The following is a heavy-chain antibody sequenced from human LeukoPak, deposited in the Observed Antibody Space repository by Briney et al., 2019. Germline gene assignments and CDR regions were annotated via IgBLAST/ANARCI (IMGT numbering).Heavy chain of an antibody. CDR3: ARVDYGGNSGALLDYYYGMDV. J-gene: IGHJ6*02. V-gene: IGHV4-59*01. CDR2: IEYSGST. D-gene: IGHD4-23*01. Sequence: SETLSLTCTVSGRSISSYYWSWIRQPQGKGLEWIGYIEYSGSTNYNPSLKSRVTIPVDTSKNQFSLKLSSVTAEDTAVYYCARVDYGGNSGALLDYYYGMDVWGQGTTVTVSS. CDR1: GRSISSYY.